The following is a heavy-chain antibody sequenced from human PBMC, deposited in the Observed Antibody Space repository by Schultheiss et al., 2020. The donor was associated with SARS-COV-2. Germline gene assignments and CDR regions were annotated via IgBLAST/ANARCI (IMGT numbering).Heavy chain of an antibody. CDR1: GYTFTAYN. CDR2: INAGNGNT. CDR3: ARGGGRYYYYGMDV. J-gene: IGHJ6*02. Sequence: ASVKVSCKASGYTFTAYNMHWVRQAPGQRLEWMGWINAGNGNTKYSQKFQGRVTITRDTSASTAYMELSSLRSEDTAVYYCARGGGRYYYYGMDVWGQGTTVTVSS. V-gene: IGHV1-3*01.